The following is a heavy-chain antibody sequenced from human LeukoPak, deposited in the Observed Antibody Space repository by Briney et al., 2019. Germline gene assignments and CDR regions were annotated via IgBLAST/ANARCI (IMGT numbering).Heavy chain of an antibody. CDR1: GGSISSSNYY. J-gene: IGHJ3*02. D-gene: IGHD2/OR15-2a*01. V-gene: IGHV4-39*01. CDR2: MYYSGST. Sequence: SETLSLTCTVSGGSISSSNYYWGWIRQPPGKGLEWIGSMYYSGSTYYNPSLKSRVTISVDTSKNQFSLKLSSVTAADTAVYYCARPSTLRAFVIWGQGTMVTVSS. CDR3: ARPSTLRAFVI.